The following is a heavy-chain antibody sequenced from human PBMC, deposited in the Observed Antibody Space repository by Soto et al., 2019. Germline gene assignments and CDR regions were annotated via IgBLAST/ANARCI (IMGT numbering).Heavy chain of an antibody. D-gene: IGHD2-2*01. CDR3: ARGDCSSTSCDYGMDV. CDR2: INHSGST. CDR1: GGSFSGYY. Sequence: PSETLSLTCAVYGGSFSGYYWSWIRQPPGKGLEWIGEINHSGSTNYNPSLKSRVTISVDTSKNQFSLKLSSVTAADTAVYYCARGDCSSTSCDYGMDVWGQGTTVTVS. J-gene: IGHJ6*02. V-gene: IGHV4-34*01.